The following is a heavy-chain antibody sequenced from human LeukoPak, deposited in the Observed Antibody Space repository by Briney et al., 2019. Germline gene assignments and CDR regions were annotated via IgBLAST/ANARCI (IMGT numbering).Heavy chain of an antibody. Sequence: GGSLRLSCAASRFTFSSYAMSWVRQAPGKGLEWVSAISGSGGSTYYADSVKGRFTISRDNSKNTLYLQMNSLRAKDTAVYYCAKAYSSGWYYFDYWGQGTLVTVSS. CDR3: AKAYSSGWYYFDY. CDR2: ISGSGGST. D-gene: IGHD6-19*01. V-gene: IGHV3-23*01. CDR1: RFTFSSYA. J-gene: IGHJ4*02.